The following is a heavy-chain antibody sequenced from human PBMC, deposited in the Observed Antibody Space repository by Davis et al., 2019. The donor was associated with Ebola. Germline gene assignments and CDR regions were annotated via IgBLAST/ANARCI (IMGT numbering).Heavy chain of an antibody. Sequence: GESLKISCAASGFTFSTYSMKWVRQAPGKGLEWVSFISSSSKYIYYTDSVKVRFTISRDNAKNSVYLQMNSLRAEDTAVYYCVRDPALVVTGGGWFFGLWGRGTLVTVSS. CDR1: GFTFSTYS. CDR3: VRDPALVVTGGGWFFGL. D-gene: IGHD2-21*02. CDR2: ISSSSKYI. V-gene: IGHV3-21*01. J-gene: IGHJ2*01.